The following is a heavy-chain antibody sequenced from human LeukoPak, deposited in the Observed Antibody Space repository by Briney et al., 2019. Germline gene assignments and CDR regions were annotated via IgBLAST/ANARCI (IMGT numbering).Heavy chain of an antibody. Sequence: SETLSLTCTVSGGSISSYYWSWIRQPPGKGLEWIGYIYYSGSTNYNPSLKSRVTISVDTSRNQFSLKLSSVTAADTAVYYCARGARITIVRGVINWFDPWGQGTLVTVSS. CDR3: ARGARITIVRGVINWFDP. CDR1: GGSISSYY. CDR2: IYYSGST. D-gene: IGHD3-10*01. V-gene: IGHV4-59*01. J-gene: IGHJ5*02.